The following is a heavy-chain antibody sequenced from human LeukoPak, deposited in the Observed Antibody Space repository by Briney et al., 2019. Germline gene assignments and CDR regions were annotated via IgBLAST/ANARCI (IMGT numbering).Heavy chain of an antibody. J-gene: IGHJ4*02. V-gene: IGHV1-18*01. Sequence: ASVKVSCKTSGYTFTRYAITWVRQAPGQGLEWMGWISTYNGDTNYAQNPQGRVTLTTDTSTATAYMELRSLRSDDTAVYYCARDPSNTIGRNPYFDYWGQGTLVTVSS. D-gene: IGHD1-14*01. CDR3: ARDPSNTIGRNPYFDY. CDR2: ISTYNGDT. CDR1: GYTFTRYA.